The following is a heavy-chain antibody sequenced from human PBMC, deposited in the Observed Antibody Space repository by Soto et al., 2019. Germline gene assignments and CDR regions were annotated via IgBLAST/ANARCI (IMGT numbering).Heavy chain of an antibody. CDR2: INWSGGNA. J-gene: IGHJ6*02. CDR1: GVTLDEFG. Sequence: RPGGTLRLACVAPGVTLDEFGMTWVGPGPGEGLEWGSSINWSGGNAGYADSVRGRFTISRDNAKNSLYLQMNSLRAGDTALYYFFCWRCVDHHDXLYCRGQRTTVIGSS. V-gene: IGHV3-20*04. CDR3: FCWRCVDHHDXLYC. D-gene: IGHD3-3*01.